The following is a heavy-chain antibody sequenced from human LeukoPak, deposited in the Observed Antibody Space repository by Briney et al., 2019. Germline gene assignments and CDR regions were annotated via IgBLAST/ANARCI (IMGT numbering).Heavy chain of an antibody. D-gene: IGHD6-13*01. CDR2: IYYTGIT. J-gene: IGHJ3*02. CDR3: ARHSSRDAFDI. CDR1: GGSISTTSYY. V-gene: IGHV4-39*01. Sequence: PSETLSLTCTVSGGSISTTSYYWGWVRQPPGKGLEWIGSIYYTGITFYNASLKSRVSISVDTSKNQFSLELSYVTAADTSLYYCARHSSRDAFDIWGQGTMVTVSS.